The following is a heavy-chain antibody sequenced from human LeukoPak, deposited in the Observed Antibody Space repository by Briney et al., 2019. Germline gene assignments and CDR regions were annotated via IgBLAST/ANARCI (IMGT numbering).Heavy chain of an antibody. CDR3: AREVGGQQVVEDYYYMDV. CDR2: IYYSGST. CDR1: GGSISSYY. Sequence: PSETLSLTCTVSGGSISSYYWSWIRQPPGKGLEWIGYIYYSGSTNYNPSLKSRVTISVDTSKNQFSLKLSSVTAADTAVYYLAREVGGQQVVEDYYYMDVWGKGTTVTVSS. J-gene: IGHJ6*03. D-gene: IGHD6-13*01. V-gene: IGHV4-59*01.